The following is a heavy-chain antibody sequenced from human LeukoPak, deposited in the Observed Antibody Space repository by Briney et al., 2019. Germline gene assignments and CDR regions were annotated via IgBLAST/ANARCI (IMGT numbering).Heavy chain of an antibody. Sequence: ASVKVSCKASGYTFTTYYMHWMRQAPGQGLEWMGIINPSGGSTNYAQKFQGRVTMTRDTSTSTVYMELSSLRSEDTAVYYCARGPRITLVRGGQWYYYMDVWGKGTTVTISS. CDR2: INPSGGST. D-gene: IGHD3-10*01. CDR3: ARGPRITLVRGGQWYYYMDV. J-gene: IGHJ6*03. V-gene: IGHV1-46*01. CDR1: GYTFTTYY.